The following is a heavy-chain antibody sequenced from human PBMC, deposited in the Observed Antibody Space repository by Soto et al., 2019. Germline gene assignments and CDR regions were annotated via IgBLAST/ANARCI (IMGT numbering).Heavy chain of an antibody. CDR3: ARLRIATNNYKWFDP. Sequence: LSLTCRVSGAALNSGNYYWSWIRQVPGKGLEWIGHIYVTGAVDYNPSLRDRITISQDTSERQFSLNLRLVTAADTAVYYCARLRIATNNYKWFDPWGQGTLVTV. D-gene: IGHD2-21*01. V-gene: IGHV4-31*03. CDR2: IYVTGAV. J-gene: IGHJ5*02. CDR1: GAALNSGNYY.